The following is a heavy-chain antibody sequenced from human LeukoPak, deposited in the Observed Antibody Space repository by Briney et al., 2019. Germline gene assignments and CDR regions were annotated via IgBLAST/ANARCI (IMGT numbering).Heavy chain of an antibody. D-gene: IGHD6-13*01. Sequence: GGSLRLSCAASGFTFSSYAMHWVRQAPGKGLEWVAVISYDGSNKYYADSVKGRFTISRDNSKNTLYLQMNSLRAEDTAAYYCARSIAAAGTVDYWGQGTLVTVSS. V-gene: IGHV3-30*04. CDR1: GFTFSSYA. CDR2: ISYDGSNK. CDR3: ARSIAAAGTVDY. J-gene: IGHJ4*02.